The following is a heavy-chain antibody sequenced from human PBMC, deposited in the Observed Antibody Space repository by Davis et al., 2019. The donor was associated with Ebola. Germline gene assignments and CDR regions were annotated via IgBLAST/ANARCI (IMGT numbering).Heavy chain of an antibody. D-gene: IGHD3-22*01. CDR2: ISGSGGST. Sequence: GESLKISCAASGFTFSSYSMNWVRQAPGKGLEWVSAISGSGGSTYYADSVKGRFTISRDTFKNTLDLQMNSLRAEDTAVYYCARDSSGYYHLDYWGQGTLVTVSS. CDR3: ARDSSGYYHLDY. V-gene: IGHV3-23*01. CDR1: GFTFSSYS. J-gene: IGHJ4*02.